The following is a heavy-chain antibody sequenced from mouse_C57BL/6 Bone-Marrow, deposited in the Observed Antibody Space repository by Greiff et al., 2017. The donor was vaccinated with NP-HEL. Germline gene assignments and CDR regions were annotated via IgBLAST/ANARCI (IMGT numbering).Heavy chain of an antibody. CDR1: GYTFTSYG. D-gene: IGHD1-1*01. CDR3: ARYYYGSSYPYYAMDY. V-gene: IGHV1-81*01. CDR2: IYPRSGNT. Sequence: QVQLKESGAELARPGASVKLSCKASGYTFTSYGISWVKQRTGQGLEWIGEIYPRSGNTYYNEKFKGKATLTADKSSSTAYMELRSLTSEDSVVYFCARYYYGSSYPYYAMDYWGQGTSVTVSS. J-gene: IGHJ4*01.